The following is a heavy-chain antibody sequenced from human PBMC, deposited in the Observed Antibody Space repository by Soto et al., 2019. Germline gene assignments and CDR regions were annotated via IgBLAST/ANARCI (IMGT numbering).Heavy chain of an antibody. V-gene: IGHV4-4*02. CDR2: IYHSGST. CDR1: GGSISSSNW. J-gene: IGHJ6*02. D-gene: IGHD3-10*01. CDR3: ARVLLWFGETYGPYYYGMDV. Sequence: PSETLSLTCAVSGGSISSSNWWSWVRQPPGEGLEWIGEIYHSGSTNYNPSLKSRVTISVDKSKNQFSLKLSSVTAADTAVYYCARVLLWFGETYGPYYYGMDVWGQGTTVTVSS.